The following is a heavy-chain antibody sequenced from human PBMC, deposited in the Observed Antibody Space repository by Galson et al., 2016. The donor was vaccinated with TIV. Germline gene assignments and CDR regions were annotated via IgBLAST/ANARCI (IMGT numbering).Heavy chain of an antibody. D-gene: IGHD2-15*01. CDR2: IKQDGSVK. CDR1: GFTFSSHW. Sequence: SLRLSCAASGFTFSSHWMSWVRQAPGRGLEWVANIKQDGSVKQYVDSVRGRFTISRDNAKKALFLQMDSLGVDDTAVYYCARPDSATEATRGGWGQGTLVTVSS. V-gene: IGHV3-7*01. J-gene: IGHJ4*02. CDR3: ARPDSATEATRGG.